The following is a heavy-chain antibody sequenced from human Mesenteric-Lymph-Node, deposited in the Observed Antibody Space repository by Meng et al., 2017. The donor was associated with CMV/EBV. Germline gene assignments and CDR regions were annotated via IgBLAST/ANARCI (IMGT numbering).Heavy chain of an antibody. D-gene: IGHD3-16*01. V-gene: IGHV3-48*03. Sequence: GGSLRLSCAASGFTFSSYEMNWGRQDPGKGLEWVSYISSSGSAIDYADSVKGRFTISRDNAKNSLYLQLNSLRAEDTAVYYCARGGYYFDYWGQGTLVTVSS. CDR2: ISSSGSAI. CDR1: GFTFSSYE. CDR3: ARGGYYFDY. J-gene: IGHJ4*02.